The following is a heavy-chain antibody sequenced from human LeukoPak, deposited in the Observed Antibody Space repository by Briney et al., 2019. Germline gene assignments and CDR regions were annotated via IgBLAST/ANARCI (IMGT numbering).Heavy chain of an antibody. Sequence: SETLSLTCTVSGGSISSGDYCWSWIRQPPGKGLEWIGYIYYSGSTYYNPSLKSRVTISVDTSKNQFSLKLSSVTAADTAVYYCARVLWYCSGGSCPDSDYWGQGTLVTVSS. CDR1: GGSISSGDYC. V-gene: IGHV4-30-4*01. CDR3: ARVLWYCSGGSCPDSDY. J-gene: IGHJ4*02. D-gene: IGHD2-15*01. CDR2: IYYSGST.